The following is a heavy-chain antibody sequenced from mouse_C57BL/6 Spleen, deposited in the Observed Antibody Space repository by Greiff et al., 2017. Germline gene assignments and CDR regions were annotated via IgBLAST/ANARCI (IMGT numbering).Heavy chain of an antibody. CDR1: GYSFTGYF. CDR3: ASFTTVVSRYYFDY. V-gene: IGHV1-20*01. D-gene: IGHD1-1*01. CDR2: INPYNGDT. Sequence: EVKLQQSGPELVKPGASVKISCKASGYSFTGYFMNWVMQSHGKSLEWIGRINPYNGDTFYNQKFKGKATVTVDKSSSTAHMELRSLTSEDSAVYDGASFTTVVSRYYFDYWGQGTTLTVSS. J-gene: IGHJ2*01.